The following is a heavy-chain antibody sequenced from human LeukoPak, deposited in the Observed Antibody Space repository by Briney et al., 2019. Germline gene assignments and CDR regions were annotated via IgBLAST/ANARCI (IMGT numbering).Heavy chain of an antibody. CDR2: MNQDGSVK. V-gene: IGHV3-7*01. CDR3: ARDADRKFDY. CDR1: GFTFSAYW. J-gene: IGHJ4*02. D-gene: IGHD3-16*02. Sequence: GGSLRLSCAASGFTFSAYWMTRVREAPGKGLEWVANMNQDGSVKHYVDSVKGRFTIYRDNANSLYLQMNSLRAEDTAVYYCARDADRKFDYWGQGTLVTVSS.